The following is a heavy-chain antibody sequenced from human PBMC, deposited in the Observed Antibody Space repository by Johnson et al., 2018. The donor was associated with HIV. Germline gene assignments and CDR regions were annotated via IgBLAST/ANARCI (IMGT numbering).Heavy chain of an antibody. Sequence: QVQLVESGGGVVQPGGSLRLSCAASGFTFSNFGLHWVRQAPGKGLEWVAFIRYDENNAYSADSVKGRFTISRDNSKNTLYLQMNRLGADDTAMYYCAKDRDNFASRPYAAFDFWGQGTMVTVSS. J-gene: IGHJ3*01. CDR1: GFTFSNFG. CDR2: IRYDENNA. CDR3: AKDRDNFASRPYAAFDF. V-gene: IGHV3-30*02. D-gene: IGHD1-1*01.